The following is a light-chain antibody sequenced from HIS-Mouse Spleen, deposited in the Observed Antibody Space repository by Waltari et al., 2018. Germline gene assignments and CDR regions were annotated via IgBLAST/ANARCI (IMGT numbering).Light chain of an antibody. CDR1: SSNIGSTY. Sequence: QSVLTQPPSASGTPGQRVTISCSGSSSNIGSTYVYWYQQPPGTAPKLLIYRNNQRPSGVPDRFSGSKSGTSASLAISGLRSEDEADYYCAAWDDSLSGRVFGGGTKLTVL. V-gene: IGLV1-47*01. J-gene: IGLJ3*02. CDR3: AAWDDSLSGRV. CDR2: RNN.